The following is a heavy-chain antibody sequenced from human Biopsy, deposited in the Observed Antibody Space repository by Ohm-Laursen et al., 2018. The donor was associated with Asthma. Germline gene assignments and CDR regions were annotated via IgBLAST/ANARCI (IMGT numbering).Heavy chain of an antibody. CDR1: GFTFRSYA. CDR2: LSYNGNNK. Sequence: RSLRLSCTASGFTFRSYATHWVRQAPGKGLEWVAVLSYNGNNKYYADSVRGRFTISRDNSENTLYLQMNSLRVEDTAVYYCVRGDWYGSASNGYWGQGTLVTVSA. CDR3: VRGDWYGSASNGY. D-gene: IGHD6-6*01. V-gene: IGHV3-30*04. J-gene: IGHJ4*02.